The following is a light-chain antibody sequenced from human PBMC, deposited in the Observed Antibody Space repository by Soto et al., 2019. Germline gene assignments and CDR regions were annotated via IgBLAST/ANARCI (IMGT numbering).Light chain of an antibody. V-gene: IGLV2-23*01. CDR3: CSYAGSSTYV. CDR2: EGS. CDR1: SSDVGSYNL. Sequence: QSVLTQPASVSGSPGQSITISCTGTSSDVGSYNLVSWYQQHPGKAPKLMIYEGSKRPSGVPNRFSGSKSGNTASLTISGLQAEDEADYYCCSYAGSSTYVFXTGTKVTVL. J-gene: IGLJ1*01.